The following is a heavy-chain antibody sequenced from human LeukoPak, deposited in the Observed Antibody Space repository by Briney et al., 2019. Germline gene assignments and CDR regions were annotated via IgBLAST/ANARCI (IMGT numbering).Heavy chain of an antibody. CDR3: ARIKYYYDSSDQAAFDI. Sequence: PSETLSLTCAASGGSISSYYWSWVRQPPGKGLEWMGYIYYSGSTNYNPSLKSRVTISVDTATNQFSLKLSSVTAADTAVYYCARIKYYYDSSDQAAFDIWGQGTMVTVSS. J-gene: IGHJ3*02. V-gene: IGHV4-59*01. D-gene: IGHD3-22*01. CDR1: GGSISSYY. CDR2: IYYSGST.